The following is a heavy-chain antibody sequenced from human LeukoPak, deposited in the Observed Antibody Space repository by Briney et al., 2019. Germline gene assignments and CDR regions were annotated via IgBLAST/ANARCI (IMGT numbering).Heavy chain of an antibody. V-gene: IGHV4-34*01. CDR1: GGPLSNYY. D-gene: IGHD4-17*01. CDR2: ITHSGNI. CDR3: APIYGDYSDFDS. Sequence: SETLSLTCAVYGGPLSNYYWSWVRHPPGKGLEWIGEITHSGNIHYNPSLNSRATISIDTSNNQISLRLTSVAAADTAVYYCAPIYGDYSDFDSWGQGTLVTVSS. J-gene: IGHJ4*02.